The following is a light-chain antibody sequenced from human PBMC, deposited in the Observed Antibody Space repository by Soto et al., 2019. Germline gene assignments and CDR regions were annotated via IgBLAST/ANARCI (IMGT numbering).Light chain of an antibody. J-gene: IGLJ3*02. CDR1: SSDVGGYTY. V-gene: IGLV2-14*01. CDR2: EVS. CDR3: SSYTSSSTLV. Sequence: QSVLTQPASVSGSPGQSITISCTGTSSDVGGYTYVSWCQQHPGKAPKLIISEVSNRPSGVSHRFSGSKSGNTASLTISGLQAADEADYYCSSYTSSSTLVFGGGTKLTVL.